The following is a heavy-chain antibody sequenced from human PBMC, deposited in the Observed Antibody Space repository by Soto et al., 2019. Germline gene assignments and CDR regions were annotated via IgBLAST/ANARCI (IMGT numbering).Heavy chain of an antibody. V-gene: IGHV1-69*02. D-gene: IGHD3-10*01. Sequence: QVQLVQSGAEVKKPGSSVKVSCKASGGTFSPYTITWVRQAPGQGLEWMGRIIPMFDITNYALKFQDRVTITADRSTGTAYVELRSLRSEGSAVYFGASDWEYSIRTWAFGGDWGQGTLGTVSS. J-gene: IGHJ4*02. CDR2: IIPMFDIT. CDR3: ASDWEYSIRTWAFGGD. CDR1: GGTFSPYT.